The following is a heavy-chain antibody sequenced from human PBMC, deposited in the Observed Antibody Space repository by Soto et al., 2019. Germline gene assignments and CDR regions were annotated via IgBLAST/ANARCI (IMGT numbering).Heavy chain of an antibody. V-gene: IGHV3-74*01. J-gene: IGHJ4*02. Sequence: EVQLVESGGGLVQPGGSLRLSCAASGFAFSSYWMHWVRQAPGKGLVWVSRINSDGSSTSYADSVKGRFTISRDNAMNTLYLQMNSLRAEDTAVYYCVVAVAGPTAIGYWGQGTLLTVSS. CDR3: VVAVAGPTAIGY. CDR1: GFAFSSYW. CDR2: INSDGSST. D-gene: IGHD6-19*01.